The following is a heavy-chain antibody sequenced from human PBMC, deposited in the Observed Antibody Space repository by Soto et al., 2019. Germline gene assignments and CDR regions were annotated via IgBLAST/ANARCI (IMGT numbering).Heavy chain of an antibody. CDR1: GFTFSSYW. D-gene: IGHD2-15*01. V-gene: IGHV3-74*01. J-gene: IGHJ3*01. CDR3: AQGYCSGGNCYGDAFDF. CDR2: IRSDGSTT. Sequence: GGSLRLSCAASGFTFSSYWMHWVRQAPGKGLVWVSRIRSDGSTTNYADSVKGRFTISRDNAKNTLYLQMNSLRAEDTAVYYCAQGYCSGGNCYGDAFDFWGQGTMVTVSS.